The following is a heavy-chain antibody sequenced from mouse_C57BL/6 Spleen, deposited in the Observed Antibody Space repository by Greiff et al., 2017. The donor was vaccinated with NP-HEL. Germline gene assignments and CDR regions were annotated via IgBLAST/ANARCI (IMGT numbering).Heavy chain of an antibody. Sequence: EVMLVESGGGLVKPGGSLKLSCAASGFTFSSYTMSWVRQTPEKRLEWVATISGGGGNTYYPDSVKGRFTISSDNAKNTLYLQLSSLRSEDTALYYCARPAGGYDWYFDVWGTGTTVTVSS. CDR3: ARPAGGYDWYFDV. CDR2: ISGGGGNT. V-gene: IGHV5-9*01. J-gene: IGHJ1*03. D-gene: IGHD2-2*01. CDR1: GFTFSSYT.